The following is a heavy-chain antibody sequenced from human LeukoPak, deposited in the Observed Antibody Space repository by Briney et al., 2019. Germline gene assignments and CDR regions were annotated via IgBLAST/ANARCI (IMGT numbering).Heavy chain of an antibody. CDR3: ARDTDYGDYYYYMDV. Sequence: SETLSLTCTVSGGSISSYSYYWGWIRQPPGKGLEWIGSIYYSGSTYYNPSLKSRVTLSLDTSKNQFSLKLSSVTAADTAVYYCARDTDYGDYYYYMDVWGKGTTVTVSS. J-gene: IGHJ6*03. CDR1: GGSISSYSYY. V-gene: IGHV4-39*07. CDR2: IYYSGST. D-gene: IGHD4-17*01.